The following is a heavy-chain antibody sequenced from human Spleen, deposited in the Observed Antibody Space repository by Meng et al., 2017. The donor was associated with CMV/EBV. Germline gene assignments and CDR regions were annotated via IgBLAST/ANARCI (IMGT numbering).Heavy chain of an antibody. J-gene: IGHJ4*02. CDR1: GFTFNSYA. CDR2: ISYDGTKK. V-gene: IGHV3-30-3*01. CDR3: ARDVSSGNYVDYYFDS. Sequence: GESLRLSCAASGFTFNSYAMHWVRQAPGKGLEWVAVISYDGTKKYYADSVKGRFTISRANSKNTLYLQMNSLRGEDTAVYYCARDVSSGNYVDYYFDSWGQGTLVTVSS. D-gene: IGHD1-7*01.